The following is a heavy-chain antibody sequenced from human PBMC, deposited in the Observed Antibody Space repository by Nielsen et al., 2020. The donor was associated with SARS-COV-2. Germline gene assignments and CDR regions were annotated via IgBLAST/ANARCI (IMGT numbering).Heavy chain of an antibody. CDR2: ISGSGGGS. D-gene: IGHD6-13*01. Sequence: GGSLRLSCAASGFTFSNFAMTWVRQAPGKGLEWVSTISGSGGGSYHAHSVEGRFTISRDNSKNTLYLQMNSLRAEDTAVYYCARLGGIAAAGLPLFDYWGQGTLVTVSS. J-gene: IGHJ4*02. V-gene: IGHV3-23*01. CDR3: ARLGGIAAAGLPLFDY. CDR1: GFTFSNFA.